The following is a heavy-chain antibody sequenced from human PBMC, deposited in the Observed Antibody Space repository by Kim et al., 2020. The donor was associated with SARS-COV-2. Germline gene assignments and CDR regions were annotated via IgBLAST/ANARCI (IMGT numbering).Heavy chain of an antibody. CDR3: AKDPACSSTSCIDY. CDR1: GITFSSYA. J-gene: IGHJ4*02. D-gene: IGHD2-2*01. V-gene: IGHV3-30*18. Sequence: GGSLRLSCEASGITFSSYAMHWVRQAPGKGLEWVAVISYDGSNKYYADSVKGRFTISRDNSKNTLYLQMNSLRVEDTAVYYCAKDPACSSTSCIDYWGQG. CDR2: ISYDGSNK.